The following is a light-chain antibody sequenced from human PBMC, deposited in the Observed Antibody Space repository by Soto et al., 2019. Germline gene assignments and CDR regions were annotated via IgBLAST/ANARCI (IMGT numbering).Light chain of an antibody. CDR3: TSYRSSSTLGV. V-gene: IGLV2-14*01. J-gene: IGLJ1*01. Sequence: QSVLTQPASVSGSPGQSITISCTGSSSDVGGFSFVSWYQQYPSKAPQLINYDVSNRPSGVSNRFSGSKSGNTTSLTITELQAEDEADYYCTSYRSSSTLGVFGTGTKVTVL. CDR1: SSDVGGFSF. CDR2: DVS.